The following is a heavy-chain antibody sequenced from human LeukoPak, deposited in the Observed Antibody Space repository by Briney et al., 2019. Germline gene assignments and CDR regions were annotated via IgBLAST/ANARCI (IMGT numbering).Heavy chain of an antibody. CDR2: IYSDGST. J-gene: IGHJ4*02. CDR1: GLTVSSNY. D-gene: IGHD3-16*01. V-gene: IGHV3-53*01. Sequence: GGSLRLSCAASGLTVSSNYMSWIRQAPGKGLEWVSVIYSDGSTYYADSVKGRFTISRDHSKNTLYLQMNSLRAEDTAVYYCARGYYGLNYFDYWGQGTLVTVSS. CDR3: ARGYYGLNYFDY.